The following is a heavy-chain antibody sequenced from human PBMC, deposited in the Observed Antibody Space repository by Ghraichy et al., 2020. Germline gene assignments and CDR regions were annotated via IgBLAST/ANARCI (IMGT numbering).Heavy chain of an antibody. V-gene: IGHV1-69*04. CDR3: AKEDIAAAGLTFDY. J-gene: IGHJ4*02. CDR2: IIPILGIA. D-gene: IGHD6-13*01. CDR1: GGTFSSYA. Sequence: SVKVSCKASGGTFSSYAISWVRQAPGQGLEWMGRIIPILGIANYAQKFQGRVTITADKSTSTAYMELSSLRSEDTAVYYCAKEDIAAAGLTFDYWGQGTLVTVSS.